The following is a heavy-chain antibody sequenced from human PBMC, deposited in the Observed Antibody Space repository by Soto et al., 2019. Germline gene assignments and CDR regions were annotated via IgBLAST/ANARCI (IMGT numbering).Heavy chain of an antibody. J-gene: IGHJ6*02. CDR2: IYSGGST. CDR1: GFTVSSNY. CDR3: ARDRFSPAAGRYGMDV. Sequence: GGSLRLSCAASGFTVSSNYMSWVRQAPGKGLEWVSVIYSGGSTYYADSVKGRFTISRDNSKNTLYLQMNSLRAEDTSVYYCARDRFSPAAGRYGMDVWGQGTTVTVSS. D-gene: IGHD6-13*01. V-gene: IGHV3-53*01.